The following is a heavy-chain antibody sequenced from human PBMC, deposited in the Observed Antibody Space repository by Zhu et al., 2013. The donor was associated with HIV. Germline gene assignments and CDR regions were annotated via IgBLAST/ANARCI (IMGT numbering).Heavy chain of an antibody. CDR1: GGSISSSNW. CDR3: ASEAGYSSGWYRSDAFDI. V-gene: IGHV4-4*02. CDR2: IYHSGST. D-gene: IGHD6-19*01. J-gene: IGHJ3*02. Sequence: QVQLQESGPGLVKPSGTLSLTCAVSGGSISSSNWWSWVRQPPGKGLEWIGEIYHSGSTNYNPSLKSRVTISVDKSKNQFSLKLSSVTAADTAVYYCASEAGYSSGWYRSDAFDIWGQGTMVTVSS.